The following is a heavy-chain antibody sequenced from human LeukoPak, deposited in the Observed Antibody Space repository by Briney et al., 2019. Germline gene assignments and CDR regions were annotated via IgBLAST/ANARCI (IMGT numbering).Heavy chain of an antibody. D-gene: IGHD2-8*01. CDR3: VKDKWIDH. CDR1: GLTFSSYS. CDR2: ININGGRT. Sequence: GGSLRLSCAVSGLTFSSYSMSWVRQAPGKGLEYVSSININGGRTYYADSVKGRFTISRDNSKNTLYLQMSSLRAEDTAMYYCVKDKWIDHWGQGTLVTVSS. V-gene: IGHV3-64D*09. J-gene: IGHJ4*02.